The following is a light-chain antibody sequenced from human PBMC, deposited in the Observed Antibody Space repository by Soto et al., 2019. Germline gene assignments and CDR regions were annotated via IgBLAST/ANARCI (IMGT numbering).Light chain of an antibody. V-gene: IGKV3-15*01. Sequence: EIVVTQSPVTLSVSPGERVTLSCRASQSVSNNLAWYHQKPGQAPRLLIYGPSTRASGIPARFSGSGYGREFTLTISSLQSEDYGVYYCHQYNDWPPAFGQGTKVAIK. CDR3: HQYNDWPPA. CDR1: QSVSNN. CDR2: GPS. J-gene: IGKJ1*01.